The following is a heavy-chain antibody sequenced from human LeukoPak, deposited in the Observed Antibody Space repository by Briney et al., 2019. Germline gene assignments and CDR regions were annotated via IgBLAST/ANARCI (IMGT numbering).Heavy chain of an antibody. CDR3: ARVQFSRMSKGAFDL. V-gene: IGHV3-9*03. CDR2: IFWDSSTV. J-gene: IGHJ3*01. CDR1: GFTFSSYA. D-gene: IGHD2-2*01. Sequence: SLRLSCAASGFTFSSYAMHWVRQVPGRGLEWVSSIFWDSSTVAYADSVKGRFTISRDNAKNSLYLEMNNLRDEDMALYYCARVQFSRMSKGAFDLWGQGTMVIVSS.